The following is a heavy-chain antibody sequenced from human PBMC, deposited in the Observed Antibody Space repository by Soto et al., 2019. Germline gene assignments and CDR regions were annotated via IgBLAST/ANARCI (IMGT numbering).Heavy chain of an antibody. CDR2: IWYDGSNK. D-gene: IGHD2-15*01. J-gene: IGHJ6*03. CDR1: GFTFSSYG. V-gene: IGHV3-33*01. Sequence: PGGSLRLSCAASGFTFSSYGMHWVRQAPGKGLEWVAVIWYDGSNKYYADSVKGRFTISRDNSKNTLYLQMNSLRAEDTAVYYCARNFRIQRGVAAYYYYYYYMDVWGKGTTVTVSS. CDR3: ARNFRIQRGVAAYYYYYYYMDV.